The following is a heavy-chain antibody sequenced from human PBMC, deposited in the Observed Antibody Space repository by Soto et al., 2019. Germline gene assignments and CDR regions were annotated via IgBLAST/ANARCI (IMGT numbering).Heavy chain of an antibody. Sequence: ASVKVSCKASGYTFTGYYMHWVRQAPGQGLEWMGWINPNSGGTNYAQKFQGWVTMTRDKSISTAYMELSRLRSDDTAVYYCARGGRDQYYYSMDVWGKGTTVTVSS. CDR2: INPNSGGT. CDR3: ARGGRDQYYYSMDV. CDR1: GYTFTGYY. V-gene: IGHV1-2*04. J-gene: IGHJ6*03. D-gene: IGHD3-16*01.